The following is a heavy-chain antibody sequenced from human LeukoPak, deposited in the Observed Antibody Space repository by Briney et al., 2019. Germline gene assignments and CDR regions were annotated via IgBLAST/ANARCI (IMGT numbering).Heavy chain of an antibody. J-gene: IGHJ4*02. Sequence: ASVKVSCKASGGTFSSYAISWVRQAPGQGLEWMGGIIPIFGTANYAQNFQGRVTITADESTSTAYMELSSLRSEDTAVYYCARARYYDSSGYSTDYWGQGTLVTVSS. CDR3: ARARYYDSSGYSTDY. CDR2: IIPIFGTA. CDR1: GGTFSSYA. V-gene: IGHV1-69*13. D-gene: IGHD3-22*01.